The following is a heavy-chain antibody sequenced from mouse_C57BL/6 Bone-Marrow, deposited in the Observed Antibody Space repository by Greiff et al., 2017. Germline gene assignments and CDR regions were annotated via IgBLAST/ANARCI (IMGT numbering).Heavy chain of an antibody. J-gene: IGHJ2*01. Sequence: QVQLQQSGAELVKPGASVKLSCKVSGYTFTSYWMHWVKQRPGQGLEWIGMIHPNSGSTNYNEKFKSKATLTVDKSSSTAYMQLSSLTSEDSAVYYCARFSFYYGSYFDYWGQGTTLTVSS. CDR2: IHPNSGST. CDR3: ARFSFYYGSYFDY. CDR1: GYTFTSYW. D-gene: IGHD1-1*01. V-gene: IGHV1-64*01.